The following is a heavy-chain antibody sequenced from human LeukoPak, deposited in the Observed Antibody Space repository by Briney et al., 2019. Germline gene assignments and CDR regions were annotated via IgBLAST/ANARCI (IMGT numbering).Heavy chain of an antibody. Sequence: GGSLRLSCAASGFTFSDCYMSWIRQAPGKGLEWVSYISSSGSSVYYADSVKGRFTISRDNAKNSLYLQMSSLTAEDTAVYYCARDPNHTSVEHSGGQGTLVTVFS. V-gene: IGHV3-11*01. J-gene: IGHJ5*01. CDR2: ISSSGSSV. D-gene: IGHD5-18*01. CDR3: ARDPNHTSVEHS. CDR1: GFTFSDCY.